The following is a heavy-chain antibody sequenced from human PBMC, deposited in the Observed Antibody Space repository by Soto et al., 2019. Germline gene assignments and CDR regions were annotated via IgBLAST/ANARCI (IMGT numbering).Heavy chain of an antibody. CDR2: INHSGSP. CDR3: ALSNPTYYYYGMDV. D-gene: IGHD1-1*01. CDR1: GGSPSRQP. V-gene: IGHV4-34*01. Sequence: ETRRVTYAVYGGSPSRQPWLCSRHPPGKRLEWLGVINHSGSPNYNPSLKSRVTISVDTSKNQFSLKLSSVTAADTAVYYCALSNPTYYYYGMDVWGQGTRGT. J-gene: IGHJ6*02.